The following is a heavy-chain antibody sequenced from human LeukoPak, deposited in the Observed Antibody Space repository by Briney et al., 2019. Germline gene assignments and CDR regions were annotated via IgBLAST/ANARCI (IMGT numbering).Heavy chain of an antibody. V-gene: IGHV3-9*01. CDR1: GSTFDDYA. D-gene: IGHD3-3*01. CDR2: ISWNSGSI. CDR3: AGFLEDQRYYFDY. J-gene: IGHJ4*02. Sequence: GGSLRLSCAASGSTFDDYAMHWVRQAPGKGLEWVSGISWNSGSIGYADSVKGRFTISRDNAKNSLYLQMNSLRAEDTALYYCAGFLEDQRYYFDYWGQGTLVTVSS.